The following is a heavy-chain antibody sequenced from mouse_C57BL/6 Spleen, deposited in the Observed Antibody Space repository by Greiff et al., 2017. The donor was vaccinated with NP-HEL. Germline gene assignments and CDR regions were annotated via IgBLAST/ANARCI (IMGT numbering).Heavy chain of an antibody. CDR1: GYTFTSYW. D-gene: IGHD2-5*01. CDR3: ARWAYSNYDFDY. V-gene: IGHV1-69*01. J-gene: IGHJ2*01. CDR2: IDPSDSYT. Sequence: QVQLKQPGAELVMPGASVKLSCKASGYTFTSYWMHWVKQRPGQGLEWIGEIDPSDSYTNYNQKFKGKSTLTVDKSSSTAYMQLSSLTSEDSAVYYCARWAYSNYDFDYWGQGTTLTVSS.